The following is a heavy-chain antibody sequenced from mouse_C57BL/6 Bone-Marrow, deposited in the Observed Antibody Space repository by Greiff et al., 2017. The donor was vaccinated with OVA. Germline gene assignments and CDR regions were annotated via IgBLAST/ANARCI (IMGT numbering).Heavy chain of an antibody. V-gene: IGHV1-5*01. CDR1: GYTFTSYW. J-gene: IGHJ4*01. D-gene: IGHD3-3*01. Sequence: VQLQQSGTVLARPGASVKMSCKTSGYTFTSYWMHWVKQRPGQGLEWIGAIYPGNSDTSYNQKFKGKAKLTAVTSASTAYMELSSLTNEDSAVYYCAIGQCNYYAMDYWGQGTSVTGSS. CDR3: AIGQCNYYAMDY. CDR2: IYPGNSDT.